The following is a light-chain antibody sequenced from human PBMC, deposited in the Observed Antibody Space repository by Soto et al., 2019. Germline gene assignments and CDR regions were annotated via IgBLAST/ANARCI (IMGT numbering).Light chain of an antibody. CDR3: QQCGGSPLFS. Sequence: EIVLTQSPGTLYLSPGERATLSCRAIQSVSSNYLLWYQQKPGQAPRLLIHTTSIRATDIPDRFSGSGSGTDFTLTISRLEPEDSAVYYCQQCGGSPLFSFGPGTKVDNK. V-gene: IGKV3-20*01. J-gene: IGKJ3*01. CDR1: QSVSSNY. CDR2: TTS.